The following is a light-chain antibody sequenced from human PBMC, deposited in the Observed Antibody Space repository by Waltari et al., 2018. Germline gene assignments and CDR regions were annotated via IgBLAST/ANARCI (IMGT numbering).Light chain of an antibody. CDR1: SSNIGSNS. CDR2: SSN. J-gene: IGLJ3*02. V-gene: IGLV1-44*01. CDR3: AVWDGSLNARV. Sequence: QSVLTQAPSASGTPGQRVTVSCSGSSSNIGSNSVNWYQQLPGTAPKLLSYSSNQGPSGVPGRFSGSKSGTSASLAISGLQSEDEADYFCAVWDGSLNARVFGGGTKLTVL.